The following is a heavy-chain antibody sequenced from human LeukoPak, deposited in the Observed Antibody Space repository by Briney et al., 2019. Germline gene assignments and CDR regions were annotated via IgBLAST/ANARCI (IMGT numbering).Heavy chain of an antibody. J-gene: IGHJ3*02. V-gene: IGHV3-33*01. CDR3: ARGAGYSSGWVDAFDI. D-gene: IGHD6-19*01. CDR1: GFTFSSYG. CDR2: IWYDGSNK. Sequence: PGGSLRLSCAASGFTFSSYGMHWVRQAPGKGLEWVAVIWYDGSNKYYADSVKSRFTISRDNSKNTLYLQMNSLRAEDTAVYYCARGAGYSSGWVDAFDIWGQETLVTVSS.